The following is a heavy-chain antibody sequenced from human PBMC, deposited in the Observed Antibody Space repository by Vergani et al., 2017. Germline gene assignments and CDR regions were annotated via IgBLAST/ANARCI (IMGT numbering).Heavy chain of an antibody. V-gene: IGHV3-13*01. CDR3: ARPACTSCLFDY. CDR1: GFTFSTYD. D-gene: IGHD2-2*01. CDR2: IGTAGDT. Sequence: EVQLVESGGGLVQPGGSLRLSCAASGFTFSTYDMHWVRQATGKGLEWVSAIGTAGDTYYPGSVKGRFTISRENAKNSLYLQMNGLRAGDTAVYYCARPACTSCLFDYWGQGTLVTVSS. J-gene: IGHJ4*02.